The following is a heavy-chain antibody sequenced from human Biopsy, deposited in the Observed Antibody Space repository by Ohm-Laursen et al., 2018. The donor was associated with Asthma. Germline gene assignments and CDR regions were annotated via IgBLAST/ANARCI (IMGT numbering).Heavy chain of an antibody. V-gene: IGHV1-3*01. J-gene: IGHJ3*02. CDR2: INAGDGNT. D-gene: IGHD3-9*01. CDR3: ARTYYDFLTGQVHDAFAM. Sequence: ASEKASCKASGHSFSNYAISWARLAPGQGLEWMGWINAGDGNTKYSQKFQGRVTITRDTSASTAYKDLRSLRAEDTAMYYCARTYYDFLTGQVHDAFAMWGQGTMVTVSS. CDR1: GHSFSNYA.